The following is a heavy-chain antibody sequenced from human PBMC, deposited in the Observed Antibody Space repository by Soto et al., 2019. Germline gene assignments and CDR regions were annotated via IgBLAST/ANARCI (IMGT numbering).Heavy chain of an antibody. CDR1: GFTFSTYA. J-gene: IGHJ6*02. Sequence: EVQLLESGGGLVQPGGSLRLSCAASGFTFSTYAMNWVRQAPGNGLEWVSAISGSGGSIHYADSVKGRFTISRDNSKPTLYLQMNSLRDDDTAVYHCVKGYWKGDVWGQGTTVTVSS. V-gene: IGHV3-23*01. CDR2: ISGSGGSI. D-gene: IGHD1-1*01. CDR3: VKGYWKGDV.